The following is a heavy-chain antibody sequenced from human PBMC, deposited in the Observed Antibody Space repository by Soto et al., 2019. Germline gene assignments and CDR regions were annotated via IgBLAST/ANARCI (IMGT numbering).Heavy chain of an antibody. J-gene: IGHJ3*02. V-gene: IGHV3-23*01. CDR1: GFTFSDYY. CDR3: AKDLRTYYDILTGSDAFDI. Sequence: GGSLRLSCAASGFTFSDYYMSWIRQAPGKGLEWVSAISGSGGSTYYADSVKGRFTISRDNSKNTLYLQMNSLRAEDTAVYYCAKDLRTYYDILTGSDAFDIWGQGTMVTVSS. CDR2: ISGSGGST. D-gene: IGHD3-9*01.